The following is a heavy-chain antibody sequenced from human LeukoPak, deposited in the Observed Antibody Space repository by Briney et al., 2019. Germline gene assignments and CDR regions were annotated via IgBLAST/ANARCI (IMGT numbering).Heavy chain of an antibody. CDR3: AKTWEPKFGFDH. CDR1: GFTFSNYA. V-gene: IGHV3-30*02. Sequence: GGSLRLSCAASGFTFSNYAMSWVRQAPGKGLEWVAFIHYDGSNKYYADSVKGRFTISRDNSKNTLYLQMNSLRTEDTAVYYCAKTWEPKFGFDHWGQGTLVTVSS. D-gene: IGHD1-26*01. CDR2: IHYDGSNK. J-gene: IGHJ4*02.